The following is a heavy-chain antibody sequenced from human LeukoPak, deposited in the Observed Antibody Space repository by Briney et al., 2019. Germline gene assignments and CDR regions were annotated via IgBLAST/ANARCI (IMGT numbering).Heavy chain of an antibody. CDR2: INSDGRTT. J-gene: IGHJ4*02. CDR1: GFTFSSYW. Sequence: GGSLRLSCAASGFTFSSYWMHWVRQAPGKGLVWVSRINSDGRTTNYADSVKGRFTISRDNAKNMLYLQMNSLRAEDTAIYYCVRGPICGWSGFDYWGQGTLVPVSS. V-gene: IGHV3-74*01. CDR3: VRGPICGWSGFDY. D-gene: IGHD6-19*01.